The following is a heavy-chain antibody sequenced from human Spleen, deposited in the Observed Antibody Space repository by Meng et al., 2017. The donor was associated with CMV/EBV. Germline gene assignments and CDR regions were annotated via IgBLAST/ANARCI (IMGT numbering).Heavy chain of an antibody. V-gene: IGHV1-46*01. CDR2: INPSGGST. CDR3: ARDVVVVPSAWYYFDY. J-gene: IGHJ4*02. Sequence: SGYTFTRYYRHWVRQAPGQGLEWMGIINPSGGSTSYAQKFQGRVTMTRVTSTSTVYMELSSLRSEDTAVYFCARDVVVVPSAWYYFDYWGQGTLVTVSS. D-gene: IGHD2-2*01. CDR1: GYTFTRYY.